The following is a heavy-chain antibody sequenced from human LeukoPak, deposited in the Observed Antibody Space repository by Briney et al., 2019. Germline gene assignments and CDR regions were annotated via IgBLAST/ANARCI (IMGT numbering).Heavy chain of an antibody. CDR2: IKEDAGEI. V-gene: IGHV3-7*03. D-gene: IGHD3-10*01. CDR3: ARVDNMVRGIIAY. Sequence: GGSLRLSCAASGFTFSSYSMNWVRQVPGKGLEWVANIKEDAGEIYYVDSVKGRFTISRDNAKNSLYLQMDSLRAEDTAVYYCARVDNMVRGIIAYWGQGTLVTVSS. J-gene: IGHJ4*02. CDR1: GFTFSSYS.